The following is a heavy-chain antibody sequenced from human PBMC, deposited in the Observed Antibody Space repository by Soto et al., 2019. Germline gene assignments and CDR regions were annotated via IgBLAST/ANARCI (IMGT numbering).Heavy chain of an antibody. D-gene: IGHD6-13*01. CDR2: IYYSGST. Sequence: PSETLSLTCTLSAGSISSGDYYWSWIRQNPGKGLEWIGYIYYSGSTYYNPSLKSRVTISVATSKNHLSLKLSPATAPDTPVYYCAGSDSRSGSSYFDECIRGTLVTLSS. CDR3: AGSDSRSGSSYFDE. J-gene: IGHJ4*02. V-gene: IGHV4-31*03. CDR1: AGSISSGDYY.